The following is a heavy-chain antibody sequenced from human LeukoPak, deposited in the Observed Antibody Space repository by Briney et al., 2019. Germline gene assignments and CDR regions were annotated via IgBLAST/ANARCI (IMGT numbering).Heavy chain of an antibody. CDR1: GFTFSSYS. J-gene: IGHJ4*02. CDR3: ASGYYDSSGYRDY. D-gene: IGHD3-22*01. Sequence: PGGSLRLSCAASGFTFSSYSMNWVRQAPGKGLEWVSSTSSSSSYIYYADSVKGRFTISRDNAKNSLYLQMNSLRAEDTAVYYCASGYYDSSGYRDYWGQGTLVTVSS. CDR2: TSSSSSYI. V-gene: IGHV3-21*01.